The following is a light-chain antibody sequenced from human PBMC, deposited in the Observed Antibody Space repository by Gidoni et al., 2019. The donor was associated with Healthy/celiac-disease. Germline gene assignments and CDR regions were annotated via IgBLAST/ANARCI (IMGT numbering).Light chain of an antibody. CDR3: QQSYSTPWT. J-gene: IGKJ1*01. V-gene: IGKV1-39*01. Sequence: DIQMTQSPSSLSASVGDRVTITCRASESIRSHLNWYQQKPGKAHQRAIYAAYSLQSGVPSRFSGSGSGTDFTLTISSLQPADFSTYYCQQSYSTPWTFGQGTKVEIK. CDR1: ESIRSH. CDR2: AAY.